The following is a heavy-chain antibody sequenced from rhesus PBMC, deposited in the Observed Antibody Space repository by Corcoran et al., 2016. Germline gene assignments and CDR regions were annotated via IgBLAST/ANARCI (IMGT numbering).Heavy chain of an antibody. V-gene: IGHV4-93*02. CDR3: ARPCRVDSSWSGAGDAFDF. Sequence: QVQLQESGPAVVKPSETLSLTCAVSGGSISSSNWWSWIRQSPGKGLEWIGGIYGSGGSPDDNPSLERRDPTSIYTYNKQSSLELGSVTAAGTGVYSGARPCRVDSSWSGAGDAFDFWGQGLRVTVSS. D-gene: IGHD6-13*01. CDR1: GGSISSSNW. CDR2: IYGSGGSP. J-gene: IGHJ3*01.